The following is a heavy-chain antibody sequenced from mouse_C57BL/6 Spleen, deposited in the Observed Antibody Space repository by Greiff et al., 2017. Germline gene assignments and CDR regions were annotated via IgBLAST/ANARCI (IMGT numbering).Heavy chain of an antibody. CDR3: AISYYDYSYAMDD. J-gene: IGHJ4*01. V-gene: IGHV2-9*01. D-gene: IGHD2-4*01. CDR2: IWGGGST. CDR1: GFSLTSYG. Sequence: QVQLKESGPGLVAPSQSLSLTCTASGFSLTSYGVDWVRQPPGKGLEWLGVIWGGGSTNYNADRMSRLSTSKDNSKSQVFLKMNSLQTDDTSMYYCAISYYDYSYAMDDWGQGTSITGSS.